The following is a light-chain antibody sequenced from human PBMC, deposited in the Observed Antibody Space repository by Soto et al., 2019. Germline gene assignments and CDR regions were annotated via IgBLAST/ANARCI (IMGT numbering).Light chain of an antibody. V-gene: IGKV3-20*01. CDR1: QSVSSSY. Sequence: EIVLTQSPGTLSLSPGERATLSCRASQSVSSSYLAWYQQKPGQAPRLLIYGASSRATGIPDRFSGSGCGTDFNLTISRLEPEDFAVYYCQQFDTSPPRTFGQGTRLEIK. CDR3: QQFDTSPPRT. J-gene: IGKJ5*01. CDR2: GAS.